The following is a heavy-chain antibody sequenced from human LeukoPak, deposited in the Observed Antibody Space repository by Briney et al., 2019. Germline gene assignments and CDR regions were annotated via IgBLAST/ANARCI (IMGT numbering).Heavy chain of an antibody. Sequence: ASVKVSCKASGGTFSSYAISWVRQAPGQGLEWMGWISAYNGNTNYAQKLQGRVTMTTDTSTSTAYMELRSLRSDETAVYYCARDNYPRLHCSSTSCYIHAFDIWGQGTMVTVSS. CDR3: ARDNYPRLHCSSTSCYIHAFDI. J-gene: IGHJ3*02. V-gene: IGHV1-18*01. CDR2: ISAYNGNT. D-gene: IGHD2-2*01. CDR1: GGTFSSYA.